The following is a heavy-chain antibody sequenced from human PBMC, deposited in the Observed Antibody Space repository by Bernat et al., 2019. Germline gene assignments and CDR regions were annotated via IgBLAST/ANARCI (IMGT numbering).Heavy chain of an antibody. J-gene: IGHJ4*02. Sequence: EVQLVESGGVVVQPGGSLRLSCAASGFTFDDYAMHWVRQAPGKGLEWVSLISWDGGSTYSADSVKGRFTISRDNSKNSLYLQMNSLRAEDTALYYCAKDLLRYSSSSVGDYWGQGTLVTVSS. CDR2: ISWDGGST. D-gene: IGHD6-6*01. V-gene: IGHV3-43D*04. CDR1: GFTFDDYA. CDR3: AKDLLRYSSSSVGDY.